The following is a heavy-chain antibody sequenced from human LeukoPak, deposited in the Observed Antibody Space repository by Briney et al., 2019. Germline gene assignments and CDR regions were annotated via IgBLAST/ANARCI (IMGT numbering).Heavy chain of an antibody. V-gene: IGHV1-2*02. Sequence: ASVRVSCKASGYTYTDYYMHWVRQAPGQGLEWMGWINPKSGDRNYAQKFQGRVTMTSDTSISTAYMEVSRLRSDDTAVYYCAREGIIKTFDNWGQGTLVTVSS. J-gene: IGHJ4*02. D-gene: IGHD2/OR15-2a*01. CDR1: GYTYTDYY. CDR3: AREGIIKTFDN. CDR2: INPKSGDR.